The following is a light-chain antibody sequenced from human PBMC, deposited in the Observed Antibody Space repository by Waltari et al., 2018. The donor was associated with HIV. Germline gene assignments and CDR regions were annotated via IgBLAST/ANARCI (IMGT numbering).Light chain of an antibody. Sequence: NLMLTQPRSVSASPGKTVTISCTRSSGGLASDHVQWYQQRPGSAPTTVIYMDTQRPSGVPDRFSGSIDSSSNSASLTISGLKTEDEADYYCQSHDSSNHWVFGGGTKLTVL. J-gene: IGLJ3*02. V-gene: IGLV6-57*03. CDR1: SGGLASDH. CDR3: QSHDSSNHWV. CDR2: MDT.